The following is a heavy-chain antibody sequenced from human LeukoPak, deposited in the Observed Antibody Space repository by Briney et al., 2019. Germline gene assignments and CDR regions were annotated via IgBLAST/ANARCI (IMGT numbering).Heavy chain of an antibody. J-gene: IGHJ5*02. V-gene: IGHV3-48*02. CDR3: ATSSSEKFDP. Sequence: GGSLRLSCAASGFTFSSYSMNWVRQAPGKGLEWVSHITASGTAMFYADSVKGRFTISRDNAKNSLYLQMNSLRDEDTAVYYCATSSSEKFDPWGQGTLVTVSS. CDR2: ITASGTAM. CDR1: GFTFSSYS.